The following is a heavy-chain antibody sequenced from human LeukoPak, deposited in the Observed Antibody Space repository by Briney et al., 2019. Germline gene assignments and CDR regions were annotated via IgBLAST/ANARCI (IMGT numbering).Heavy chain of an antibody. J-gene: IGHJ4*02. CDR3: ARHHKTFDY. CDR1: GGSISSYY. Sequence: SETLSLTCTVSGGSISSYYWSWIRQPPGKGLEWIGYIYYSGSTNYNPSLKSRVTISVDTSKNQFSLKLSSVTAADAAVYYCARHHKTFDYWGQGTLVTVSS. CDR2: IYYSGST. V-gene: IGHV4-59*08.